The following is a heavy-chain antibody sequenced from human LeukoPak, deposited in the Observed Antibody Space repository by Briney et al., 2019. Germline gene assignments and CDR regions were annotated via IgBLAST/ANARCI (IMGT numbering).Heavy chain of an antibody. CDR2: IISSSSYI. V-gene: IGHV3-21*01. CDR3: ARGFTGI. CDR1: EFTFSTYS. J-gene: IGHJ3*02. D-gene: IGHD3-10*01. Sequence: RTGGSLRLSCAASEFTFSTYSMNWVRQAPGKGLEWVAYIISSSSYIEYADSVKGRFTISRDNAKNLVYLQMNSLRAEDTAVYYCARGFTGIWGQGTMVTVSS.